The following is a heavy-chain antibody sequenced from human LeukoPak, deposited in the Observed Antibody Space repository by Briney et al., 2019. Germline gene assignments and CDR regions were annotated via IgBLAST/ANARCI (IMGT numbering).Heavy chain of an antibody. CDR1: GLSLSSNN. D-gene: IGHD2-21*02. J-gene: IGHJ2*01. V-gene: IGHV3-48*04. CDR2: ISAGSGTV. CDR3: TRDLGLRRLI. Sequence: PGGSLRLSCAASGLSLSSNNMHWVRQTPGGGLEWLSYISAGSGTVFSADSVKGRFTIPRDNARESLSLQMNSLRVEDTAVYYCTRDLGLRRLIWGRGPLVLVPS.